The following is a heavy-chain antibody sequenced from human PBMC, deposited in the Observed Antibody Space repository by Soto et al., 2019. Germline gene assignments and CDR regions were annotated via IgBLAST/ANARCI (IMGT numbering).Heavy chain of an antibody. V-gene: IGHV3-21*01. CDR3: ARDTGDFWSRYPPKPDSGIDV. CDR2: ISSTSDYT. J-gene: IGHJ6*02. CDR1: GFTFSSFS. Sequence: PGGSLRLSCAASGFTFSSFSMNWVRQAPGKGPEWVSSISSTSDYTYYVDSMRGRFPISRDNAKNSLYLQMDSLRAEDTAVYYCARDTGDFWSRYPPKPDSGIDVWGQGTSVTVSS. D-gene: IGHD3-3*01.